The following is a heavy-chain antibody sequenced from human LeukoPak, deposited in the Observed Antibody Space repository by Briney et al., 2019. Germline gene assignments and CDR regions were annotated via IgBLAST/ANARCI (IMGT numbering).Heavy chain of an antibody. CDR1: GLTFSRCG. CDR3: AKVLVVGDYYYYYYMDV. CDR2: IRYDGSNS. D-gene: IGHD2-15*01. J-gene: IGHJ6*03. V-gene: IGHV3-30*02. Sequence: GGSLRLSCAASGLTFSRCGMHWVRQAPGKGLEWVAFIRYDGSNSYHADSVKGRFTISRDDSIDTLYLQMNNLRAEDTAVYYCAKVLVVGDYYYYYYMDVWGKGTTVTISS.